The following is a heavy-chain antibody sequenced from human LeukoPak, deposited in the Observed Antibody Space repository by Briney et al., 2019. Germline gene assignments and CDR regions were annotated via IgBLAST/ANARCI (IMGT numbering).Heavy chain of an antibody. CDR3: AKTTTGYSSGRYPGWPVDY. CDR2: INSDGSST. V-gene: IGHV3-74*01. Sequence: GGSLRLSCAASGFTFSSYWMHWVRQAPGKGLVWVSRINSDGSSTSYADSVKGRFTIFRDNSKNTVYLQMNSLRAEDTAVYYCAKTTTGYSSGRYPGWPVDYWGQGTLVTVSS. J-gene: IGHJ4*02. D-gene: IGHD6-19*01. CDR1: GFTFSSYW.